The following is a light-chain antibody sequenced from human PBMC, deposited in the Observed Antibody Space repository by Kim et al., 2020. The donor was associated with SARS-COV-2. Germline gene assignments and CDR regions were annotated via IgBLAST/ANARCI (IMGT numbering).Light chain of an antibody. CDR3: QQSYITPFT. J-gene: IGKJ3*01. CDR1: QSLLHSNGYNY. Sequence: PASISCRSSQSLLHSNGYNYLDWYLQKPGQSPQLLIYLGSNRASGVPDRFSGSGSETDFTLTISSLQPEDFATYFCQQSYITPFTFGPGTKVDIK. CDR2: LGS. V-gene: IGKV2-28*01.